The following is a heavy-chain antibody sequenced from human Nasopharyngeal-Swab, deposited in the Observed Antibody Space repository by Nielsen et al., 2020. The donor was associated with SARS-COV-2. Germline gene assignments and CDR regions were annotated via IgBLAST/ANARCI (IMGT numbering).Heavy chain of an antibody. CDR3: AREKTHYDSSGYYYLWFDP. J-gene: IGHJ5*02. Sequence: WIRQPPGKGLKWIGYIYYSGSTNYNPSLKSRVTISVDTSKNQFSLKLSSVTAADTAVYYCAREKTHYDSSGYYYLWFDPWGQGTLVTVSS. D-gene: IGHD3-22*01. CDR2: IYYSGST. V-gene: IGHV4-59*01.